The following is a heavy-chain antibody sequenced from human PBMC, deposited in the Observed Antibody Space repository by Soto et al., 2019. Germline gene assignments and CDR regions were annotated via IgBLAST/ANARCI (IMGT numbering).Heavy chain of an antibody. J-gene: IGHJ6*02. CDR1: GGTFSSSG. V-gene: IGHV1-69*11. CDR2: IVPILDTT. Sequence: QVHLVQSGTEVKKPGSSVKVSCKASGGTFSSSGFSWLRQAPGQGLEWMGMIVPILDTTNYAQKFQARVTITADEVTSTAYMELSSLRSEDTAVYYCARWPQPRYTADPYAVDGWGQGTRVIVSS. CDR3: ARWPQPRYTADPYAVDG. D-gene: IGHD3-16*02.